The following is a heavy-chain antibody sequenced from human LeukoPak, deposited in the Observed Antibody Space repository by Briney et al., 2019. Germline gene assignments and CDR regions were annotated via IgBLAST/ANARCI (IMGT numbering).Heavy chain of an antibody. Sequence: SETLSLTCSVSGVSISSNSYYWGWIRQPPGKGLEWIGSIYYSGSTYYNPSLKSRVTISVDTSKNQFSLKLSSVTAADTAVYYCARLSGYYPDYWGQGTLVTVSS. CDR1: GVSISSNSYY. CDR2: IYYSGST. V-gene: IGHV4-39*01. D-gene: IGHD3-22*01. J-gene: IGHJ4*02. CDR3: ARLSGYYPDY.